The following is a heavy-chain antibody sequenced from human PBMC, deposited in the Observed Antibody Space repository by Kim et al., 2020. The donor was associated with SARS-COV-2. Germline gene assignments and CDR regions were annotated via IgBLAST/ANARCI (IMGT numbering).Heavy chain of an antibody. J-gene: IGHJ6*02. V-gene: IGHV3-30*04. CDR1: GFTFSSYA. Sequence: GGSLRLSCAASGFTFSSYAMHWVRQAPGKGLEWVAVISYDGSNKYYADSVKGRFTISRDNSKNTLYLQMNSLRAEDTAVYYCAREWIQLWSDIPPDYGMDVWGQGTTVTVSS. CDR3: AREWIQLWSDIPPDYGMDV. D-gene: IGHD5-18*01. CDR2: ISYDGSNK.